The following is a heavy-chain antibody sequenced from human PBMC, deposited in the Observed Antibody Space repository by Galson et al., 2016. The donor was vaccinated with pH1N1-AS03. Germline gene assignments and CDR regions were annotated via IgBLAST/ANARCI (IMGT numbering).Heavy chain of an antibody. CDR3: GRHLRNSYSMDV. D-gene: IGHD2-21*01. CDR2: IYYTGDI. Sequence: LSLTCSVSGGSINSYYWTWIRQPPGKGLEWIGQIYYTGDIVYTPPLRSRVTISVDTSKNQLSLSLSSVTAADTAVYYCGRHLRNSYSMDVWGQGTTVTVSS. J-gene: IGHJ6*02. V-gene: IGHV4-59*08. CDR1: GGSINSYY.